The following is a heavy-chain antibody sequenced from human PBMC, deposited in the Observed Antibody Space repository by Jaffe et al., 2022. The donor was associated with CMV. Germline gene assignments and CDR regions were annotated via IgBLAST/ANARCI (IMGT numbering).Heavy chain of an antibody. J-gene: IGHJ6*03. CDR3: ARASSAGFFAWSWPKREYFYMDF. Sequence: EVQLVESGGGLVRPGGSLTLSCAASEFVFSRYAMTWVRQTPGKGLEWLSFISSDGNTIKYADSVRGRFTISRDDARNSLYLHINSLRAEDTGIYYCARASSAGFFAWSWPKREYFYMDFWGTGTTVTVSS. V-gene: IGHV3-48*03. CDR2: ISSDGNTI. CDR1: EFVFSRYA. D-gene: IGHD3-9*01.